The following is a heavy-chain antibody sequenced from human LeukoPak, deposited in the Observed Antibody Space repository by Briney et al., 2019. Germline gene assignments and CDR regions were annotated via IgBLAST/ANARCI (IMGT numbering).Heavy chain of an antibody. D-gene: IGHD2-15*01. Sequence: SETLSLTCTVSGGSISSYYWGCLRQPPGKGLDCIGYIYYSGTTNYHPSLNSRVTISVDTSKNQFSLKLSSVTAADTAVYDCARQGGGGSWFFPTDAFDIWGQGTMVTVSS. V-gene: IGHV4-59*08. CDR2: IYYSGTT. CDR1: GGSISSYY. J-gene: IGHJ3*02. CDR3: ARQGGGGSWFFPTDAFDI.